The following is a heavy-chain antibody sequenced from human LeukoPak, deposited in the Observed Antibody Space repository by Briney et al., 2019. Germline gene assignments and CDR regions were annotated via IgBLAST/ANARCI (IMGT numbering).Heavy chain of an antibody. J-gene: IGHJ4*02. CDR3: ARGFYYFDY. Sequence: SETLSLTCTVSGGSISSYYWSWIRQPPGKGLEWIGYIYYSGSTNYSPSLKSRVTISVDTSKNQFSLKLSSVTAADTAVYYCARGFYYFDYWGQGTLVTVSS. D-gene: IGHD3-3*01. CDR2: IYYSGST. V-gene: IGHV4-59*01. CDR1: GGSISSYY.